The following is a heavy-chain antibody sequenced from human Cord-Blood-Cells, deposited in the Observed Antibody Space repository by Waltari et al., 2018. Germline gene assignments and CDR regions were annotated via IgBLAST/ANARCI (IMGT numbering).Heavy chain of an antibody. CDR3: ARDTAEDY. V-gene: IGHV1-2*02. CDR1: GTSFTAYY. D-gene: IGHD5-18*01. Sequence: QVQLVQSGAQVNKPGASVKVSCKASGTSFTAYYMHWVRQAPGQELEWMGWINPNSGGTNNEQKFQGRVTMTRDTSISTAYMELSRLRSDDTAVYYCARDTAEDYWGQGTLVTVSS. CDR2: INPNSGGT. J-gene: IGHJ4*02.